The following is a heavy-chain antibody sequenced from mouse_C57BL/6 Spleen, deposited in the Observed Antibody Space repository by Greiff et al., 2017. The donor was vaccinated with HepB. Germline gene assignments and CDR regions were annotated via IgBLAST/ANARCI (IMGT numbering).Heavy chain of an antibody. Sequence: EVKLVESEGGLVQPGSSMKLSCTASGFTFSDYYMAWVRQVPEKGLEWVANINYDGSSTYYLEALKSSFIISRDNATNILYLQLSSLNSEDTATYYCARVLNYYGSSYVGYFDVWGTGTTVTVSS. V-gene: IGHV5-16*01. CDR3: ARVLNYYGSSYVGYFDV. CDR1: GFTFSDYY. CDR2: INYDGSST. D-gene: IGHD1-1*01. J-gene: IGHJ1*03.